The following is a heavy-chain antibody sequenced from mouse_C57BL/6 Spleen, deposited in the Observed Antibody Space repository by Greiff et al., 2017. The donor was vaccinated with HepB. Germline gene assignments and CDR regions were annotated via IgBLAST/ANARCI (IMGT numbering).Heavy chain of an antibody. D-gene: IGHD1-1*01. CDR1: GFTFSSYG. Sequence: EVKLVESGGDLVKPGGSLKLSCAASGFTFSSYGMSWVRQTPDKRLEWVATISSGCSYTYYPDSVKGRFTISRDNAKNTRYLQMSSLKSEDTARYYCARRYGSSSAWFAYWGQGTLVTVSA. CDR2: ISSGCSYT. J-gene: IGHJ3*01. V-gene: IGHV5-6*02. CDR3: ARRYGSSSAWFAY.